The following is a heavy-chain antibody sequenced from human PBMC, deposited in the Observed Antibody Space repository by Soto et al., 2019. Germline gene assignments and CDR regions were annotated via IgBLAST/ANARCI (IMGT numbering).Heavy chain of an antibody. D-gene: IGHD2-2*02. CDR1: RFPFSSYS. CDR2: ISSSSGTI. V-gene: IGHV3-48*01. J-gene: IGHJ4*02. Sequence: VQLVESEGGLVQLGGSLRLSCAASRFPFSSYSMNWVRQAPGKGLEWVSYISSSSGTIYYADSVKGRFTISRDNAKNSLYLQMNSLRAEDTAVYYCARGDTLFGYWGQGTLVTVSS. CDR3: ARGDTLFGY.